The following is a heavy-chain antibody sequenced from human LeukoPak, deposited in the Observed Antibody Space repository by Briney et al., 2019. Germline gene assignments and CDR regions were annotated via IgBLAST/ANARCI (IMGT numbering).Heavy chain of an antibody. V-gene: IGHV3-23*01. J-gene: IGHJ4*02. Sequence: GASLRLSCAASGFTFSNDAMSWVRQAPGKGLECVSAVSGRDDSTYYADSVKGRFTISRDNSKNTLYLQMNSLRAEDTAVYYCAKWGDYDILTGYYDSDYWGQGTLVTVSS. CDR1: GFTFSNDA. CDR3: AKWGDYDILTGYYDSDY. CDR2: VSGRDDST. D-gene: IGHD3-9*01.